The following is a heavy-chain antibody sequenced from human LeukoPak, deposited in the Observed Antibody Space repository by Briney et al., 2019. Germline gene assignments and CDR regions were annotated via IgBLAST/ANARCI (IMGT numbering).Heavy chain of an antibody. CDR3: ARDLGCSSTSCRLGYRY. D-gene: IGHD2-2*01. CDR2: ISGSGGST. V-gene: IGHV3-23*01. Sequence: GGSLRLSCAASGFTFSSYAMSWVRQAPGKGLEWVSAISGSGGSTYYADSVKGRFTISRDNSKNTLYLQMNSLRAEDTAVYYCARDLGCSSTSCRLGYRYWGQGTLVTVSS. CDR1: GFTFSSYA. J-gene: IGHJ4*02.